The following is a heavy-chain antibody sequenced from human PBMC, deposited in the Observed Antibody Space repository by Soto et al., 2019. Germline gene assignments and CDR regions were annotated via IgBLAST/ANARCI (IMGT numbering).Heavy chain of an antibody. D-gene: IGHD3-22*01. CDR3: ARGGYYDSSGSRNYYYYGMNV. Sequence: GASVKVSCKGSGYAFTTYGITWVRQAPGQGLEWMGWISAYDGNTNYAQILQGRVSMTTDTSTNTAYMEVRSLRSDDTAVYYCARGGYYDSSGSRNYYYYGMNVWGQGTTVTVSS. J-gene: IGHJ6*02. CDR2: ISAYDGNT. CDR1: GYAFTTYG. V-gene: IGHV1-18*01.